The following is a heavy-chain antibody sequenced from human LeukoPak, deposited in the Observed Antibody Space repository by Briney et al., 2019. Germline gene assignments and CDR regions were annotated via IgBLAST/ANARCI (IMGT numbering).Heavy chain of an antibody. J-gene: IGHJ4*02. CDR3: AQEIRPNDY. CDR2: ISISGSTT. CDR1: GFTFSSSA. D-gene: IGHD4-17*01. V-gene: IGHV3-23*01. Sequence: GGSLRLSCAASGFTFSSSAMSWVRQVPGKGLEWVSAISISGSTTYYADSVKGRFTISRDNSKNTLYLQMNSLRVEDTAIYYCAQEIRPNDYWGQGTLVTVSS.